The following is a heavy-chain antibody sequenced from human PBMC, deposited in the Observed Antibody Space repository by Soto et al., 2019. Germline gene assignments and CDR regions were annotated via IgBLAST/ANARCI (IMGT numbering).Heavy chain of an antibody. CDR2: IYYSGST. CDR3: ARRTPYYYDSSGYLVYFDY. V-gene: IGHV4-59*01. J-gene: IGHJ4*02. D-gene: IGHD3-22*01. CDR1: GGSISSYY. Sequence: QVQLQESGPGLVKPSETLSLTCTVSGGSISSYYWSWIRQPPGKGLEWIGYIYYSGSTNYNPSLKSRVTISVDTSKNQFSLKLSSVTAADTAVYYCARRTPYYYDSSGYLVYFDYWGQGTLVTVSS.